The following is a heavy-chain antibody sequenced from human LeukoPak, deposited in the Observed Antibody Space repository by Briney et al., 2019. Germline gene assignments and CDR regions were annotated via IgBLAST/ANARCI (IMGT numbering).Heavy chain of an antibody. CDR1: GFTLNIYA. D-gene: IGHD3-10*01. V-gene: IGHV3-23*01. CDR2: ISTVGGRT. J-gene: IGHJ4*02. CDR3: AKDGGYYYGDDGFYFFDY. Sequence: GGSRRLSCEGSGFTLNIYAMTWVRQLQGKGLEWVSAISTVGGRTYYADSVKGRFTISRDNSKNTLYLQMNGLRAEDTAVYYCAKDGGYYYGDDGFYFFDYWGQGTLVTVSS.